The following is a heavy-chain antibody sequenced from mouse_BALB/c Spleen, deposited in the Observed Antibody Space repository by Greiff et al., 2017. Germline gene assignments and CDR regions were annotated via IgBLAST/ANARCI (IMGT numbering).Heavy chain of an antibody. V-gene: IGHV5-6-5*01. CDR3: ARVWVRDYWYFDV. CDR1: GFTFSSYA. J-gene: IGHJ1*01. D-gene: IGHD2-14*01. CDR2: ISSGGST. Sequence: EVKLQESGGGLVKPGGSLKLSCAASGFTFSSYAMSWVRQTPEKRLEWVASISSGGSTYYPDSVKGRFTISRDTARNILYLQMSSLRSEDTAMYYCARVWVRDYWYFDVWGAGTTVTVSS.